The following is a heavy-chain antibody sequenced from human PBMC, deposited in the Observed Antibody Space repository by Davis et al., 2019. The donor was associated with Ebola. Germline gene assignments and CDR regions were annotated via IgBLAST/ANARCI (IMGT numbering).Heavy chain of an antibody. CDR1: GYTFTGYY. CDR3: ARVSLWSSGHPIFDY. V-gene: IGHV1-2*04. J-gene: IGHJ4*02. Sequence: ASVKVSCKASGYTFTGYYMHWVRQAPGQGLEWMGWINPNSGGTNSAQKFQGWVTMTRDTSTSTAYMELKRVKSDDTAVYYCARVSLWSSGHPIFDYWGQGTLVTVSS. CDR2: INPNSGGT. D-gene: IGHD3-3*01.